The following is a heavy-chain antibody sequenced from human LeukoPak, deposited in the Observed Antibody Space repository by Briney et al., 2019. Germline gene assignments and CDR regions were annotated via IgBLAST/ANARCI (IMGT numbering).Heavy chain of an antibody. Sequence: PSGSLTLSCAASGFTFSSYSMNWVRQAPGKGLEWVSSISSSSSYIYYADSVKGRFTISRDNAKNSLYLQMNSLRAEDTAVYYCAIQWLRSGDYWGQGTLVTVSS. J-gene: IGHJ4*02. D-gene: IGHD5-12*01. V-gene: IGHV3-21*01. CDR3: AIQWLRSGDY. CDR1: GFTFSSYS. CDR2: ISSSSSYI.